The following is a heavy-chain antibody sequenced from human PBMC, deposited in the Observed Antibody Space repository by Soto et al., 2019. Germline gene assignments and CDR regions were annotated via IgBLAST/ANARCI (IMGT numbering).Heavy chain of an antibody. V-gene: IGHV3-48*02. J-gene: IGHJ4*02. CDR2: ISRSSTTI. CDR3: ARDGGQQLVFDY. Sequence: EVQLVESGGGLVQPGGSLRLSCAASGFTFSSYTMNWVRQAPGKGLEWVSYISRSSTTIYYAYSVKGRFTISSDNAKNSLYLQMNSLRDEDTAVYYCARDGGQQLVFDYWGQGTLVTVAS. CDR1: GFTFSSYT. D-gene: IGHD6-13*01.